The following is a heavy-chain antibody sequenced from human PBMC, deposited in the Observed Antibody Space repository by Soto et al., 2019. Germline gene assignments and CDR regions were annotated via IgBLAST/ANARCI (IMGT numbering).Heavy chain of an antibody. CDR3: ATRTSTIVLRNTEPQDALKI. J-gene: IGHJ3*02. V-gene: IGHV4-34*01. CDR2: INHSGST. Sequence: SETLSLTCAAYGGSFSGYYWSWIRQPPGKGLEWIAEINHSGSTNYNPSLQSRVTISVDTSKNQFSLQLSSFTAPDKAVYYSATRTSTIVLRNTEPQDALKIYRQRTMVIVSS. D-gene: IGHD3-22*01. CDR1: GGSFSGYY.